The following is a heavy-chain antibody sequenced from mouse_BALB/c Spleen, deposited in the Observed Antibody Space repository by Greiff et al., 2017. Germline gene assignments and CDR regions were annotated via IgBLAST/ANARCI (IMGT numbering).Heavy chain of an antibody. D-gene: IGHD1-1*01. J-gene: IGHJ2*01. Sequence: EVMLVESGGGLVQPGGSLKLSCAASGFTFSSYTMSWVRQTPEKRLEWVAYISNGGGSTYYPDTVKGRFTISRDNAKNTLYLQMSSLKSEDTAMYYCARHYYGYFDYWGQGTTLTVSS. CDR3: ARHYYGYFDY. CDR2: ISNGGGST. CDR1: GFTFSSYT. V-gene: IGHV5-12-2*01.